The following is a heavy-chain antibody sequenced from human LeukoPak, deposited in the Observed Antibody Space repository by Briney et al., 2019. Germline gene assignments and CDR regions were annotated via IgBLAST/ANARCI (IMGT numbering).Heavy chain of an antibody. Sequence: GASVKVSCKASGYTFTGYYMHWVRQAPGQGLEWMGWINPKRGDTNYAQKFQGRVTMTRDTSISTVYMELSRLRSDDTAVYYCAREDTYYYGSGSRNSRVPPQYNHLRSFDPWGQGTLVTVSS. CDR3: AREDTYYYGSGSRNSRVPPQYNHLRSFDP. CDR1: GYTFTGYY. D-gene: IGHD3-10*01. V-gene: IGHV1-2*02. J-gene: IGHJ5*02. CDR2: INPKRGDT.